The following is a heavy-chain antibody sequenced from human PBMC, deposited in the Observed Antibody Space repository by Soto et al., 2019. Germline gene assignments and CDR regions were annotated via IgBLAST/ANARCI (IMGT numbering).Heavy chain of an antibody. CDR2: ISSSSSYI. J-gene: IGHJ4*02. V-gene: IGHV3-21*01. CDR1: GVTFSSYS. D-gene: IGHD6-13*01. Sequence: PGGSLRLSCAASGVTFSSYSMNWVRQAPGKGLEWVSSISSSSSYIYYADSVKGRFTISRDNAKNSLYLQMNSLRAEDTAVYYCASWTPIAAAGTPVAGYWGQGTLVTVSS. CDR3: ASWTPIAAAGTPVAGY.